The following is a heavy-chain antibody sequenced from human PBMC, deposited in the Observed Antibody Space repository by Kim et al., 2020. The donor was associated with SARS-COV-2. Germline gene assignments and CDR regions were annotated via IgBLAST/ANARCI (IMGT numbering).Heavy chain of an antibody. V-gene: IGHV3-23*01. CDR3: TKDLGFGELSWFDP. J-gene: IGHJ5*02. Sequence: GGSLRLSCAASGFTFSNYDMSWVRQAPGKGLEWVSAISFIGGSTYYADSVKGRFTISRDNSRNTLYLQMNSLRAEDTAVYYCTKDLGFGELSWFDPWGQG. D-gene: IGHD3-10*01. CDR1: GFTFSNYD. CDR2: ISFIGGST.